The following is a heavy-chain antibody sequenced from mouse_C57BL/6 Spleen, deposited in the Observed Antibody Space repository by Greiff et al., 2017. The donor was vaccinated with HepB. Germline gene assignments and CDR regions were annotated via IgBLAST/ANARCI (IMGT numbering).Heavy chain of an antibody. CDR2: IDPENGDT. Sequence: VTLKESGAELVRPGASVKLSCTASGFNIKDDYMHWVKQRPEQGLEWIGWIDPENGDTEYASKFQGKATITADTSSNTAYLQLSSLTSEDTAVYYCTTAVVALRGFDVWGTGTTVTVSS. J-gene: IGHJ1*03. V-gene: IGHV14-4*01. CDR1: GFNIKDDY. CDR3: TTAVVALRGFDV. D-gene: IGHD1-1*01.